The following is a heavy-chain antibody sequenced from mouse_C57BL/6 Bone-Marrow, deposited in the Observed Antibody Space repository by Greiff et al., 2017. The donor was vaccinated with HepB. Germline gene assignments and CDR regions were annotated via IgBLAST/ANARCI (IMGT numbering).Heavy chain of an antibody. J-gene: IGHJ3*01. CDR2: INPSSGYT. CDR1: GYTFTSYW. D-gene: IGHD1-1*01. Sequence: LEESGAELAKPGASAKLSCKASGYTFTSYWMHWVKQRPGQGLEWIGYINPSSGYTKYNQKFKDKATLTADKSSSTAYMQLSSLTYEDSAVYYCARYYYGSSPAWFAYWGQGTLVTVSA. V-gene: IGHV1-7*01. CDR3: ARYYYGSSPAWFAY.